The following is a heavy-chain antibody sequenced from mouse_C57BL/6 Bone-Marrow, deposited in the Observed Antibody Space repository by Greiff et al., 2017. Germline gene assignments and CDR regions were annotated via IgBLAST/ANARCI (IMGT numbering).Heavy chain of an antibody. CDR2: ISHSGST. V-gene: IGHV3-8*01. D-gene: IGHD2-12*01. Sequence: EVHLVESGPGLAKPSQSLSLTCSVTGYSFTSDYWNWIRKFPGNKLEYMGYISHSGSTSYNPSLKSRISITRDTSKNQYYLQLNSVTTEDTATYYCGRSYDGLAMDYWGQGTSVTVSS. J-gene: IGHJ4*01. CDR3: GRSYDGLAMDY. CDR1: GYSFTSDY.